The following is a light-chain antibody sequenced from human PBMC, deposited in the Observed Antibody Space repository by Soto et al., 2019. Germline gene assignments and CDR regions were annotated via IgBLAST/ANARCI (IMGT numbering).Light chain of an antibody. CDR3: HQRSYWPPS. Sequence: EIVLTQSPATLSLSPGERAALSCRASQSVSSPLAWYQQKPGQAPRLLIYDASNRATGIPARFSGSGSGTDFTLTISSLEPEDFAVYYCHQRSYWPPSFGPGTIVDIK. CDR2: DAS. CDR1: QSVSSP. V-gene: IGKV3-11*01. J-gene: IGKJ3*01.